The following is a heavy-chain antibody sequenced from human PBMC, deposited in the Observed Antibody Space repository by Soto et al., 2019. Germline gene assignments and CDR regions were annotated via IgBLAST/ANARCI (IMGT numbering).Heavy chain of an antibody. D-gene: IGHD3-10*01. CDR2: IYYTGST. J-gene: IGHJ6*02. CDR3: ARPAGGRCARPSRYAMDV. V-gene: IGHV4-39*01. CDR1: GGSISSSSYY. Sequence: QLQLQESGPGLVKPSETLSLTCTVSGGSISSSSYYWGWIRQPPEKGLEWIGSIYYTGSTYYNPTLKTRYTTSLATPTTQFSLTPNSVTAADTGAEYCARPAGGRCARPSRYAMDVWGQGTPVTVSS.